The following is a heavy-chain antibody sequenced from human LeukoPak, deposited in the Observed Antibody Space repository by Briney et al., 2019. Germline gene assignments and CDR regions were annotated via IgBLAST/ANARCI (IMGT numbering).Heavy chain of an antibody. CDR2: MNPNSGNT. CDR3: ARVLTYYYDSSGYYSFFPVSYYGMDV. D-gene: IGHD3-22*01. CDR1: GYTFTSYG. J-gene: IGHJ6*02. Sequence: ASVKVSCKASGYTFTSYGISWVRQATGQGLEWMGWMNPNSGNTGYAQKFQGRVAMTRNTSISTAYMELSSLRSEDTAVYYCARVLTYYYDSSGYYSFFPVSYYGMDVWGQGSTVTVSS. V-gene: IGHV1-8*02.